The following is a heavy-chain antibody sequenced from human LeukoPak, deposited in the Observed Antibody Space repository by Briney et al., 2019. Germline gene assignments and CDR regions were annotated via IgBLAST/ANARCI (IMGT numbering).Heavy chain of an antibody. CDR2: IYYSGST. V-gene: IGHV4-30-4*01. D-gene: IGHD3-10*01. CDR3: ASYYYGSGSSNFDY. J-gene: IGHJ4*02. Sequence: SETLSLTCTVSGGSISSGDYYWSWIRQPPGKGLEWIGYIYYSGSTYYNPSLKSRVTISVGTSKNQFSLKLSSVTAADTAVYYCASYYYGSGSSNFDYWGQGTLVIVSS. CDR1: GGSISSGDYY.